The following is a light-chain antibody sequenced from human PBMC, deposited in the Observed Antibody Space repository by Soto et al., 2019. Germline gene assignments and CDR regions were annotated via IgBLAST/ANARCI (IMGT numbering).Light chain of an antibody. CDR1: QSVSIK. J-gene: IGKJ5*01. V-gene: IGKV3-15*01. CDR3: QQYNTWPLIT. CDR2: GAS. Sequence: IVMTQSPATLSVSPGERAPLSCRASQSVSIKLAWYQQKPGQAPRLLIFGASTRATGIPDRFSGSGSGTDFTLTISFLQSEDFAVYYCQQYNTWPLITFGPGTRLEIK.